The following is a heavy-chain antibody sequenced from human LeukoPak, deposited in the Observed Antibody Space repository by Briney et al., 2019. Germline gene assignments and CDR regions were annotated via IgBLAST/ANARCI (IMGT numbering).Heavy chain of an antibody. D-gene: IGHD2-2*02. CDR3: ARDTSADSWTYDY. J-gene: IGHJ4*02. Sequence: PGGSLRLSCAASGFTVSSNYMSWVRQAPGKGLEWASVIYSGGSTYYADSVKGRFTISRDNSKNTLYLQMNSLRAEDTAVYYCARDTSADSWTYDYWGQGTLVTVSS. V-gene: IGHV3-66*02. CDR1: GFTVSSNY. CDR2: IYSGGST.